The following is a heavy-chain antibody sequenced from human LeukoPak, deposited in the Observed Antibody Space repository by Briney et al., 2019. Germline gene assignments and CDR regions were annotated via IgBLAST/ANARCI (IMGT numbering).Heavy chain of an antibody. CDR1: GYTLTELS. Sequence: ASVKVSCKVSGYTLTELSMHWVRQAPGKGLEWVGGFDPEDGETIYAQKFQGRVTMTEDTSTDTGYMELSSLRSEDPAVYYCATDHPPSSSSFKGDAFDIWGQGTMVTVSS. V-gene: IGHV1-24*01. D-gene: IGHD6-13*01. CDR2: FDPEDGET. CDR3: ATDHPPSSSSFKGDAFDI. J-gene: IGHJ3*02.